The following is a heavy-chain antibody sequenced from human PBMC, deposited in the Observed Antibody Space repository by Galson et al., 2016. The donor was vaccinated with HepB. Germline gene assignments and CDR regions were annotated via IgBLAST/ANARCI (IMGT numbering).Heavy chain of an antibody. D-gene: IGHD3-10*01. CDR1: GFTFSSYG. CDR3: AKDAKNYYGSGTYYLLMQLH. Sequence: SLRLSCAASGFTFSSYGMHWVRQAPGKGLEWVAVISNDRSNKYYADSVKGRFTISRDNSKNTLYLQMNSLGAGDTAVYYCAKDAKNYYGSGTYYLLMQLHWGQGTLVTVSS. V-gene: IGHV3-30*18. CDR2: ISNDRSNK. J-gene: IGHJ4*02.